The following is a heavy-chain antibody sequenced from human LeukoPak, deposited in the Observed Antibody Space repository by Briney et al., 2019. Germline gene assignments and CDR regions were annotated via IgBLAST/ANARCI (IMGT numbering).Heavy chain of an antibody. Sequence: GGSLRLSCAASGFTFSSYAMHWVRQAPGKGLEWVAVISYDGSNKYYADSVKGRFTISRDNSKNTLYLQMNSLRAEDTAVYYCASETAAGRGFDYWGQGTLVTVSS. CDR3: ASETAAGRGFDY. CDR2: ISYDGSNK. J-gene: IGHJ4*02. V-gene: IGHV3-30*04. CDR1: GFTFSSYA. D-gene: IGHD6-13*01.